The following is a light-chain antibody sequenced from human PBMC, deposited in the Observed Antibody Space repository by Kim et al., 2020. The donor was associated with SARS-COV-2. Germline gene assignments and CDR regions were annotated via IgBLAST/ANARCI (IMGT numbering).Light chain of an antibody. J-gene: IGLJ2*01. CDR2: EVS. Sequence: QSALTQPPSVSGSPGQSVTISCTGTSSDVGSYNRVSWYQQPPGTAPKLMIYEVSNRPSGVPDRFSGSKSGNTASLTISGLQAEDEADYYCSSYTSSSTFVVFGGGTQLNVL. V-gene: IGLV2-18*02. CDR3: SSYTSSSTFVV. CDR1: SSDVGSYNR.